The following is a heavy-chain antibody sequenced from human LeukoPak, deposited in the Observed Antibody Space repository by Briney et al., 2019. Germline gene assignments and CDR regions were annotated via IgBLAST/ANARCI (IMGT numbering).Heavy chain of an antibody. Sequence: PGGSLRLSCAASGVTVSSNYMSWVRQAPGKGLEWVSVIYSGGSTYYADSVKGRFTISRDNAKNSLYLQMNSLRAEDTAVYYCARDPSSGWYLKGWFDPWGQGTLVTVSS. CDR2: IYSGGST. V-gene: IGHV3-53*01. CDR1: GVTVSSNY. J-gene: IGHJ5*02. CDR3: ARDPSSGWYLKGWFDP. D-gene: IGHD6-19*01.